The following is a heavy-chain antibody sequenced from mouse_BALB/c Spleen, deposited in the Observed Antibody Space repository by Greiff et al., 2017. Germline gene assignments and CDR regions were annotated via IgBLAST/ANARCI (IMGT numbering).Heavy chain of an antibody. Sequence: VQLQQPGAELVRPGASVKLSCKASGYTFTSYWINWVKQRPGQGLEWIGNIYPSDSYTNYNQKFKDKATLTVDKSSSTAYMQLSSPTSEDSAVYYCTRTGTGDYWGQGTTLTVSS. CDR3: TRTGTGDY. D-gene: IGHD4-1*01. V-gene: IGHV1-69*02. J-gene: IGHJ2*01. CDR2: IYPSDSYT. CDR1: GYTFTSYW.